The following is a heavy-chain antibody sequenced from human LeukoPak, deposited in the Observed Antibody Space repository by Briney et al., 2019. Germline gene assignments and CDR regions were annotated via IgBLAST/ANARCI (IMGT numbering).Heavy chain of an antibody. CDR2: IYYSGSS. CDR1: GASIRSGRNY. Sequence: SETLSLTCNVSGASIRSGRNYWGWIRQSPGKGLEWIGSIYYSGSSSYNPSLRSRVSISVDTSKNHISLKVFSLTAADTALYYCARHVSGSAMMHYFDYWGQGNLVTVSS. D-gene: IGHD5-18*01. V-gene: IGHV4-39*01. J-gene: IGHJ4*02. CDR3: ARHVSGSAMMHYFDY.